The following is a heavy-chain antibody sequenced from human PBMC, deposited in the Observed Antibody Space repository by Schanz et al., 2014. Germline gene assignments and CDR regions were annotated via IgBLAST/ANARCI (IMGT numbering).Heavy chain of an antibody. CDR3: VRDERISSGVWFDP. J-gene: IGHJ5*02. D-gene: IGHD6-19*01. CDR2: IDGEGGDT. Sequence: VQLVESGGGLVQPGRSLRLSCAGSGFTFRNNWMHWFRQGPGKGLSWVSRIDGEGGDTRYADSVKGRFTVFRDNARNMVFLQMNSLRVDDTGVYYCVRDERISSGVWFDPWGQGTLVTVSS. CDR1: GFTFRNNW. V-gene: IGHV3-74*01.